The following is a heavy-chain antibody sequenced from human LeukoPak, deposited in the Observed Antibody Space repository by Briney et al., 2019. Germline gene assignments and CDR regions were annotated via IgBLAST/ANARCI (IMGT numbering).Heavy chain of an antibody. D-gene: IGHD3-22*01. CDR2: IRYDGSNK. CDR3: AQGRRITMILVATKTLGYYFDY. Sequence: GGSLRLSCAASGFTFSSYGMHWVRQAPGKGLEWVAFIRYDGSNKYYADSGKGRFTISRDNSKNTLYLQMNSLRTEDTALYYCAQGRRITMILVATKTLGYYFDYWGQGTLVTVSS. J-gene: IGHJ4*02. V-gene: IGHV3-30*02. CDR1: GFTFSSYG.